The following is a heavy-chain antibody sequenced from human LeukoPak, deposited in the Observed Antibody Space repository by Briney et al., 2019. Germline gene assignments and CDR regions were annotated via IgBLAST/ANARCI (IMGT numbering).Heavy chain of an antibody. V-gene: IGHV4-30-4*08. CDR3: ARVGEIFTHYFDY. Sequence: SESLSLTCTVSGGSISSGDYYWSWIRQPPGKGLEWIGYIYYSGSTYYNPSLKSRVTISVDTSKNQFSLKLSSVTAADTAVYYCARVGEIFTHYFDYWGREPWSPSPQ. CDR1: GGSISSGDYY. CDR2: IYYSGST. D-gene: IGHD1-26*01. J-gene: IGHJ4*02.